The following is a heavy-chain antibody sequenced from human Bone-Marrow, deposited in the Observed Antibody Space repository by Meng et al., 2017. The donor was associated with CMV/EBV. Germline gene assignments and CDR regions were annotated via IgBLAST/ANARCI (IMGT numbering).Heavy chain of an antibody. D-gene: IGHD3-10*01. Sequence: GEYLKISCEVSGFTFSSYWFSWVRQAPEKGLEWVANINPDGSEKYYLDSVKGRFTIFRDNAKNSLYLQVNSLRVEDTAVYYCAMDTARVRGYWGQGTLVTVSS. CDR2: INPDGSEK. CDR1: GFTFSSYW. V-gene: IGHV3-7*04. CDR3: AMDTARVRGY. J-gene: IGHJ4*02.